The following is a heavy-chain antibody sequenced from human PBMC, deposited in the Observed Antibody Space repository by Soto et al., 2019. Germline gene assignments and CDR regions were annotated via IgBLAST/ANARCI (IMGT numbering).Heavy chain of an antibody. J-gene: IGHJ5*02. D-gene: IGHD6-13*01. V-gene: IGHV3-48*02. CDR1: GFTFSSYS. CDR2: ISSSSSTI. CDR3: ARDQIIRGSSSGPAWFDP. Sequence: EVQLVESGGGLVQPGGSLRLSCAASGFTFSSYSMNWVRQAPGKGLEWVSYISSSSSTIYYADSVKGRFTISRDNAKNSLYLQMNSLRDENTAVYYCARDQIIRGSSSGPAWFDPWGQGTLVTVSS.